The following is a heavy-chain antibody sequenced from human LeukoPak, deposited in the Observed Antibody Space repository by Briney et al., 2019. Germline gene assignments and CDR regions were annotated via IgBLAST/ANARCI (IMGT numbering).Heavy chain of an antibody. J-gene: IGHJ4*02. CDR2: ISKSSSST. CDR3: AREPSRWETYFDY. Sequence: GGSLRLSCAASGFTFSDYYMSWIRQAPGKGLEWVSYISKSSSSTNYADSVKGRFSISRDNAKNSLYLQMNSLRAEDTAVYYCAREPSRWETYFDYWGQGTLVTVSS. D-gene: IGHD1-26*01. V-gene: IGHV3-11*06. CDR1: GFTFSDYY.